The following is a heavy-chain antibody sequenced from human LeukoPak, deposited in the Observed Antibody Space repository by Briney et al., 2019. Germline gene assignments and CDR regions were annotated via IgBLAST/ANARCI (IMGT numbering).Heavy chain of an antibody. V-gene: IGHV3-21*01. D-gene: IGHD1-26*01. J-gene: IGHJ5*02. CDR3: ARGSRPNEWELRKYNWFDP. Sequence: GGSLRLSCAASGFTFSSYSMNWVRQAPGKGLEWVSSISSSSSYIYYADSVKGRFTISRDNAKNSLYLQMNSLRAEDTAVYYCARGSRPNEWELRKYNWFDPWGQGTLVTVSS. CDR2: ISSSSSYI. CDR1: GFTFSSYS.